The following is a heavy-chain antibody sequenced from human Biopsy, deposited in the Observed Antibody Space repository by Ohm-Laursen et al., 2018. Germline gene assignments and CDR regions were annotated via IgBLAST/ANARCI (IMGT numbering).Heavy chain of an antibody. CDR2: ISSSNDNT. CDR3: ARDFFDSSGYFYCCNGVDL. J-gene: IGHJ6*02. CDR1: GFIFTSYG. V-gene: IGHV1-18*01. D-gene: IGHD3-22*01. Sequence: SVKVSCKASGFIFTSYGLSWVRQAPGQGLEWMGRISSSNDNTNYAQKFQGRVTMTADTSTSTAYMELRSLRSDDTAVYYCARDFFDSSGYFYCCNGVDLWGQGTTVTVSS.